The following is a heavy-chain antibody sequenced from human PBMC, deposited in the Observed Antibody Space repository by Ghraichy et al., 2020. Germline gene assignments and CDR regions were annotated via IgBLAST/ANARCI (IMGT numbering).Heavy chain of an antibody. V-gene: IGHV4-34*01. CDR3: ARRRGVVRGTTVNYGMDV. D-gene: IGHD3-10*01. CDR1: GGSFSGYY. Sequence: LSLTCAVYGGSFSGYYWSWIRQPPGKGLEWIGEINHSGSTNYNPSLKSRVTISVDTSKNQFSLKLSSVTAADTAVYYCARRRGVVRGTTVNYGMDVWGQGTTVTVSS. J-gene: IGHJ6*02. CDR2: INHSGST.